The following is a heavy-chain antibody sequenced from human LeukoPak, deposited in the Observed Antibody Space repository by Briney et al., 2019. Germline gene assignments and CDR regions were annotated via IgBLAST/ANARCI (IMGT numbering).Heavy chain of an antibody. Sequence: PSETLSLTCTVSGGSISSYYWSWIPQPAGKGLEWIGRIYTSGSTNYNPSLKSRVTMPVDTSKNQFSLKLSSVTAADTAVYYCARGCSSTSCYYYYGMDVWGQGTTVTVSS. D-gene: IGHD2-2*01. CDR3: ARGCSSTSCYYYYGMDV. CDR2: IYTSGST. J-gene: IGHJ6*02. CDR1: GGSISSYY. V-gene: IGHV4-4*07.